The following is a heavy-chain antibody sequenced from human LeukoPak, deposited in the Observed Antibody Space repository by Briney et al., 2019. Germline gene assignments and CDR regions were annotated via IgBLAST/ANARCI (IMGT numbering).Heavy chain of an antibody. Sequence: ASETLSLTCAVYGGSFSGYYWSWIRQPPGKGLEWIGEINHSGSTNYNPSLKSRVTISVDTSKNQFSLKLSSVTAADTAVYYCARGKYYYDSSGYLYWGQGTLVTVSS. V-gene: IGHV4-34*01. CDR3: ARGKYYYDSSGYLY. J-gene: IGHJ4*02. D-gene: IGHD3-22*01. CDR1: GGSFSGYY. CDR2: INHSGST.